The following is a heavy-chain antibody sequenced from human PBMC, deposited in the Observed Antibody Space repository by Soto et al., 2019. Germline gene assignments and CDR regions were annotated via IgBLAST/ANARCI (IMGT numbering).Heavy chain of an antibody. CDR2: IYYSGST. D-gene: IGHD2-15*01. CDR1: GGSISSGGYY. CDR3: ARDCSGGSCYQIPGY. V-gene: IGHV4-31*03. J-gene: IGHJ4*02. Sequence: QVQLQESGPGLVKPSQTLSLTCTVSGGSISSGGYYWSWIRQHPGKGLEWIGYIYYSGSTYYNPSLKSRVTISVDTSKNQFSLKLSSVTAADTAVYYCARDCSGGSCYQIPGYWGQGTLVTVSS.